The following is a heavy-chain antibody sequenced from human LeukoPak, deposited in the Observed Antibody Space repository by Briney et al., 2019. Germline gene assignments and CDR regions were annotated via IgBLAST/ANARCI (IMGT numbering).Heavy chain of an antibody. Sequence: PGGSLRLSCVASGFPFSSYWMHWVRQTPGKGLVWVSRINSDGGATSYADSVEGRFTISRDNAKNTLYLQMNGLRVEDTAVYFCGSSLGPLTGYWGQGTLVTVSS. CDR2: INSDGGAT. V-gene: IGHV3-74*01. D-gene: IGHD7-27*01. J-gene: IGHJ4*02. CDR1: GFPFSSYW. CDR3: GSSLGPLTGY.